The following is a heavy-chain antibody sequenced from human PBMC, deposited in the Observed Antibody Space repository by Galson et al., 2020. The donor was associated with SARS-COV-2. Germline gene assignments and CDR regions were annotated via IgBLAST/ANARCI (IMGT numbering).Heavy chain of an antibody. D-gene: IGHD4-17*01. CDR1: GFTLSRYR. V-gene: IGHV3-7*01. CDR3: VRDPQTSMTPSFFDY. J-gene: IGHJ4*02. CDR2: IRPDGSEK. Sequence: GGSLRLSCAASGFTLSRYRIAWVRRAPGKGLEWVAHIRPDGSEKYYVDSVEGRFTIFRDNAKSSLSLQMDSLRAEDTAVYYCVRDPQTSMTPSFFDYWGQGTPVTVSS.